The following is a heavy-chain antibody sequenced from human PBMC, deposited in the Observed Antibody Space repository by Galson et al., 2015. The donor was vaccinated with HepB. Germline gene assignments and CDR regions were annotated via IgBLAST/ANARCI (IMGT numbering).Heavy chain of an antibody. CDR2: IWYDGSNK. J-gene: IGHJ4*02. V-gene: IGHV3-33*01. CDR1: GFTFSSYV. CDR3: ARATGGQNTVFDY. Sequence: SLRLSCAASGFTFSSYVMHWVRQAPGKGLEWVAVIWYDGSNKYYADSVKGRFTISRDNSKNTLYLQMNSLRAEDTAVYYCARATGGQNTVFDYWGQGTLVTVSS. D-gene: IGHD4-17*01.